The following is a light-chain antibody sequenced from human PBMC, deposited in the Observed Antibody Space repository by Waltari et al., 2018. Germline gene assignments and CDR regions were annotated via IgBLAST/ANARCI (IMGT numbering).Light chain of an antibody. J-gene: IGKJ1*01. Sequence: DIQMNQSPSTLSASVGDRVTISCRAGQSISVYLNWYQQKHGEAPKLLIHGATTLENGVPTRFSGSGSGTDFTLTISTLQPEDFATYYCQQSFTTLWTFGQGTEVEIK. CDR2: GAT. V-gene: IGKV1-39*01. CDR1: QSISVY. CDR3: QQSFTTLWT.